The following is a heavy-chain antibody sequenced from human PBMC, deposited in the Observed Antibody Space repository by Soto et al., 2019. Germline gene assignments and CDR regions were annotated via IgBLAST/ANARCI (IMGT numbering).Heavy chain of an antibody. CDR3: AKDGNYGSGSHLDY. Sequence: QVQLVESGGGVVQPGRSLRLSCAASGFTFSSYGIHWVRQAPGKGLEWVAVISYDGSNKYYADSVKGRFTISRDNSKNTPYLQMNSLRAEDAAVYYCAKDGNYGSGSHLDYWGQGTLVTVSS. J-gene: IGHJ4*02. CDR2: ISYDGSNK. D-gene: IGHD3-10*01. V-gene: IGHV3-30*18. CDR1: GFTFSSYG.